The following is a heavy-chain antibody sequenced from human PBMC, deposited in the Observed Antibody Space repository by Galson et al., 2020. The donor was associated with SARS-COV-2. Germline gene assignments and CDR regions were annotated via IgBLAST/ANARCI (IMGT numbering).Heavy chain of an antibody. CDR1: GFTFSSYS. V-gene: IGHV3-21*01. D-gene: IGHD5-18*01. Sequence: TGGSLRLSCAASGFTFSSYSMNWVRQAPGKGLEWVSSISSSSSYIYYADSVKGRFTISRANAKNSLYLQMNSLRAEDTAVYYCASGGGQLWPFDYWGQGTLVTVSS. CDR2: ISSSSSYI. J-gene: IGHJ4*02. CDR3: ASGGGQLWPFDY.